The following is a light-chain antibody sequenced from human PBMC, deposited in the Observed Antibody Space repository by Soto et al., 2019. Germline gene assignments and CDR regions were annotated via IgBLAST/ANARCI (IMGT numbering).Light chain of an antibody. CDR3: QHYGGSFI. Sequence: EIVLTQSPGTLSLSPGEGATVSCRVSQSNNSKSLVWYQRKFGQAPRLLIYNTSSRATGIPDRFSGSGSGTDFTLSISRLVPEDFAVYYCQHYGGSFIFGPGTKVDFK. V-gene: IGKV3-20*01. CDR1: QSNNSKS. J-gene: IGKJ3*01. CDR2: NTS.